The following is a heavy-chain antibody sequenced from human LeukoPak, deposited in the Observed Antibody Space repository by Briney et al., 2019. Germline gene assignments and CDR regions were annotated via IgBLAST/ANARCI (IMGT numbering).Heavy chain of an antibody. Sequence: SETLSLTCTVSGGSISSYYWSWIRQPPGKGLEWIGYIYYSGSTNYNPSLKSRVTISVDTSKNQFSLKLSSVTAADTAVYYCARDRIAAGVPYWYFDLWGRGTLVTVSS. CDR2: IYYSGST. V-gene: IGHV4-59*01. D-gene: IGHD6-25*01. CDR3: ARDRIAAGVPYWYFDL. CDR1: GGSISSYY. J-gene: IGHJ2*01.